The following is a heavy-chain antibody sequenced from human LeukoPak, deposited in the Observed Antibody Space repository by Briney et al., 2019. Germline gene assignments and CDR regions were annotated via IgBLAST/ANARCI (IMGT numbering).Heavy chain of an antibody. J-gene: IGHJ6*02. CDR2: ISSSSSYI. CDR1: GFTFSSYS. D-gene: IGHD3-3*01. CDR3: ARDPLYYDFWSGYYAYYYGTDV. Sequence: GGSLRLSCAASGFTFSSYSMNWVRQAPGKGLEWVSSISSSSSYIYYADSVKGRFTISRDNAKNSLYLQMNSLRAEDTAVYYCARDPLYYDFWSGYYAYYYGTDVWGQGTTVTVSS. V-gene: IGHV3-21*01.